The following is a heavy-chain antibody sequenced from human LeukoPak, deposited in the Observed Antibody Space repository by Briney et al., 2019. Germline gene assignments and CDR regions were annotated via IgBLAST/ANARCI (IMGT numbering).Heavy chain of an antibody. CDR1: GYTFTGYY. Sequence: ASVKVSCKASGYTFTGYYMHWVRQAPGQGLEWMGWINPNSGGTNYAQKFRGRVTMTRDTSISTAYMELSRLRSDDTAVYYCARAIGRALVATIRHFDYWGQGTLVTVSS. V-gene: IGHV1-2*02. D-gene: IGHD5-12*01. J-gene: IGHJ4*02. CDR3: ARAIGRALVATIRHFDY. CDR2: INPNSGGT.